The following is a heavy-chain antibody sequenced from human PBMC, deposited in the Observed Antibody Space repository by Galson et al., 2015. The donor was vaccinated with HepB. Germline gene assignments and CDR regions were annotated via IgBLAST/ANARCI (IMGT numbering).Heavy chain of an antibody. D-gene: IGHD1-1*01. CDR2: ISYDGSNK. CDR1: GFTFSSYA. V-gene: IGHV3-30-3*01. J-gene: IGHJ4*02. Sequence: SLRLSCAASGFTFSSYAMHWVRQAPGKGLEWVAVISYDGSNKYYADSVKGRFTISRDNSKNTLYLQMNSLRAEDTAVYYCARALNPWTPPLNLDYWGQGTLVTVSS. CDR3: ARALNPWTPPLNLDY.